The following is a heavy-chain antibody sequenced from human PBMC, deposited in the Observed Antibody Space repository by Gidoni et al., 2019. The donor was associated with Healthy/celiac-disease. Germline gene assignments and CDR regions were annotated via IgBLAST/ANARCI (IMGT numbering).Heavy chain of an antibody. V-gene: IGHV3-30-3*01. Sequence: QVQLVASGGGVVQPGRSLRLSCAASGFTFSSYAMHWVRQAPGKGLEWVAVIAYDGSNKYYADSVKGRFTISRDNSKNTLYLQMNSLRAEDTAVYYCARGRGGSGGNWFDPWGQGTLVTVSS. D-gene: IGHD2-15*01. J-gene: IGHJ5*02. CDR1: GFTFSSYA. CDR3: ARGRGGSGGNWFDP. CDR2: IAYDGSNK.